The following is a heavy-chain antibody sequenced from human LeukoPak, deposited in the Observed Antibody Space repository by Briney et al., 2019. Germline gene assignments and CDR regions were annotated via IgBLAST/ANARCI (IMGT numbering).Heavy chain of an antibody. Sequence: PSETLSLTCTVSGGSISSSSYYWGWIRQPPGKGLEWIGSIYYSGSTYYNPSLKSRVTISVDTSKNQFSLKLSSVTAADTAVYYCARPPGWAFDIWGKGKMVTVSS. CDR1: GGSISSSSYY. CDR2: IYYSGST. J-gene: IGHJ3*02. CDR3: ARPPGWAFDI. D-gene: IGHD2-15*01. V-gene: IGHV4-39*01.